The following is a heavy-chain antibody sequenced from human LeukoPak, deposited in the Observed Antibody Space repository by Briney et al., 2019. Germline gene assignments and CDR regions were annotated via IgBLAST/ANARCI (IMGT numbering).Heavy chain of an antibody. CDR1: GFTFSSYA. Sequence: TGGSLRLSCAASGFTFSSYAMHWVRQAPGKGLEYVSAISSNGGSTYYANSVKGRFTISRDNSKNTLYLQMGSLRAEDTAVYYCARAGGSGSLDHWGQGTLVTVSS. V-gene: IGHV3-64*01. D-gene: IGHD3-10*01. CDR2: ISSNGGST. CDR3: ARAGGSGSLDH. J-gene: IGHJ4*02.